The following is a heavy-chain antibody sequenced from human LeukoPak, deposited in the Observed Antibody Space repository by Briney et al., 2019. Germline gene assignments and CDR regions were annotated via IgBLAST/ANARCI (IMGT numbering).Heavy chain of an antibody. J-gene: IGHJ4*02. CDR1: GFSFSTYS. Sequence: PGGSLRLSCAASGFSFSTYSMNWVRQAPGKGLDWVSSISSSSSYIYYADSVKGRFTVSRDNAKNSLYLHMNSLKDEDTAVYYCASGGYREYYFDYWGQGTLVTVSP. V-gene: IGHV3-21*01. CDR2: ISSSSSYI. CDR3: ASGGYREYYFDY. D-gene: IGHD3-22*01.